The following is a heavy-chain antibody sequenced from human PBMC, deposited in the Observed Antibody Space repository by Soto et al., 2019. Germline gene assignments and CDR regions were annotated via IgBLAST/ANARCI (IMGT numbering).Heavy chain of an antibody. CDR3: VRGDGDYYDGNGYLGRH. Sequence: EVQLVECGGGIVQPGGSLRLSCAASGFTFSSYWMHWVRQAPGKGLVWVSRINSDGSRTSYADSAKGRFTVTRDNAKNMVDLQMNSLRAEDTAVYYCVRGDGDYYDGNGYLGRHWRQGTLVTVSS. CDR1: GFTFSSYW. D-gene: IGHD3-22*01. V-gene: IGHV3-74*01. J-gene: IGHJ4*02. CDR2: INSDGSRT.